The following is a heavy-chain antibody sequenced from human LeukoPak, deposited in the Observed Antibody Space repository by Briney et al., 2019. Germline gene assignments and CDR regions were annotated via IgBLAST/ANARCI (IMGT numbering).Heavy chain of an antibody. CDR1: GFTFSYYA. D-gene: IGHD3-22*01. V-gene: IGHV3-30-3*01. Sequence: GGSLRLSCAASGFTFSYYAMHWVRQAPGKGLEWVAVISYDGSNKYYADSVKGRFTISRDNSKNTLYVQMNSLRADDTAVYYCARDNSYDSSGYRVAFDIWGQGTMVTVSS. CDR3: ARDNSYDSSGYRVAFDI. J-gene: IGHJ3*02. CDR2: ISYDGSNK.